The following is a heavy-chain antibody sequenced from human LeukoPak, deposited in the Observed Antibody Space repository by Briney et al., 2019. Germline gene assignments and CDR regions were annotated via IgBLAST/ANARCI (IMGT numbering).Heavy chain of an antibody. Sequence: AGGSLRLSCAASGFTVSSNYMSWVRQAPGKGLEWVSVIYSGGSTYYADSVKGRFTISRDNFKNTLYLQMNSLRAEDTAVYYCARARDSSGYDAFDIWGQGTMVTVSS. CDR3: ARARDSSGYDAFDI. V-gene: IGHV3-53*05. CDR2: IYSGGST. CDR1: GFTVSSNY. J-gene: IGHJ3*02. D-gene: IGHD3-22*01.